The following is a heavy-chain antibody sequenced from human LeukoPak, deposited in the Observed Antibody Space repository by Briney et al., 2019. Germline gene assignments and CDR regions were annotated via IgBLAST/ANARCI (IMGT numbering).Heavy chain of an antibody. D-gene: IGHD2-2*01. CDR1: GGTFSSYA. V-gene: IGHV1-69*05. CDR2: IIPIFGTA. J-gene: IGHJ6*03. CDR3: ASGIVVVPAAKSGGYYYYMDV. Sequence: ASVKVSCKASGGTFSSYAISWVRQAPGQGLEWMGGIIPIFGTANYAQKFQGRVTITTDESTSTAYMELSSLRSEDTAVYYCASGIVVVPAAKSGGYYYYMDVWGKGTTVTVSS.